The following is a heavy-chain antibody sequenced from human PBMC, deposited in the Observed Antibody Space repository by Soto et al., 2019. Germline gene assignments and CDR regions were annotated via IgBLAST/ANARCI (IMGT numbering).Heavy chain of an antibody. V-gene: IGHV3-23*01. CDR1: GFTFSSYA. D-gene: IGHD6-13*01. J-gene: IGHJ3*02. CDR3: AKEGSSRGGAFEI. CDR2: ISGSGGST. Sequence: EVQLLESGGGLVQPGGSLRLSCAASGFTFSSYAMSWVRQAPGKGLEWVSAISGSGGSTYYADSVKGRFTISRDNSMNTLYLQMNSRRVADTSVYYCAKEGSSRGGAFEIWGQGTMVTVSS.